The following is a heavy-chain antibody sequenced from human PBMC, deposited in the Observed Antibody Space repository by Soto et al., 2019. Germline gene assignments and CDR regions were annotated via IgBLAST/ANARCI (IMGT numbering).Heavy chain of an antibody. CDR2: IIPILGIA. Sequence: GASVKVSCKASGGTFSSYTISWVRQAPGQGLEWMGRIIPILGIANYAQKFQGRVTITADKSTSTAYMELSSLRSEDTAVYYCARAGDYDILTGYYNWFDSWGQGTLVTVSS. CDR1: GGTFSSYT. CDR3: ARAGDYDILTGYYNWFDS. D-gene: IGHD3-9*01. V-gene: IGHV1-69*02. J-gene: IGHJ5*01.